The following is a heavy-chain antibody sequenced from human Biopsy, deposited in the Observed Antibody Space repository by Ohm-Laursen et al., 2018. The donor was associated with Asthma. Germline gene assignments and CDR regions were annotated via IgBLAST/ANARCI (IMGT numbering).Heavy chain of an antibody. J-gene: IGHJ4*02. V-gene: IGHV3-30*18. CDR2: ISYDGFNK. CDR1: GFTFSTYG. Sequence: SSLRLSCTASGFTFSTYGMHWVRQAPGKGLEWVAVISYDGFNKDYGDSVKGRFTISRDNSKNTLHLQMNSLRAEDTAVYYCAKDVFPGWELRRGPDYWGQGTLVTVSS. D-gene: IGHD1-26*01. CDR3: AKDVFPGWELRRGPDY.